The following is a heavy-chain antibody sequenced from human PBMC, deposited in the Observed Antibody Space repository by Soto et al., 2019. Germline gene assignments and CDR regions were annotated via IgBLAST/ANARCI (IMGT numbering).Heavy chain of an antibody. V-gene: IGHV3-21*01. CDR3: VRDTGFYDDAGQKYYYGMDV. Sequence: QLVESGGGLVKPGGSLRLSCAASGFTFSGYTMNWVRLAPGTGLEWVSSITSSSTDIYYADSLKGRFTISRDNAENSLFLQMNSRRAEDTAVYYCVRDTGFYDDAGQKYYYGMDVWGQGTTVTVS. J-gene: IGHJ6*02. D-gene: IGHD3-22*01. CDR1: GFTFSGYT. CDR2: ITSSSTDI.